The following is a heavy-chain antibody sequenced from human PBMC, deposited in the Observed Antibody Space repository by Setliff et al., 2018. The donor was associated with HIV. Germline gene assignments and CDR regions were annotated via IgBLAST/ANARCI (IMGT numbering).Heavy chain of an antibody. CDR2: MNPDSRNT. D-gene: IGHD3-22*01. CDR1: GYTFTNYD. J-gene: IGHJ6*03. CDR3: ARARTDYYDRRRRSHYYIDV. V-gene: IGHV1-8*02. Sequence: ASVKVSCKSSGYTFTNYDINWVRQAAGQGLEWMGWMNPDSRNTGYAQRFEGSVTMTWDTSISTAYMELKNVKFRETAIYYCARARTDYYDRRRRSHYYIDVWARGATVTVSS.